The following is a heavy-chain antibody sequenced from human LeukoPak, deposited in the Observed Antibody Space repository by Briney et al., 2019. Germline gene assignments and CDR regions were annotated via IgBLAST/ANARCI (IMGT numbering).Heavy chain of an antibody. CDR1: GGSISSYY. J-gene: IGHJ4*02. CDR3: ARYWGPYDNSGAYFDY. Sequence: PSETLSLTCTVSGGSISSYYWSWIRQPPGKGLEWIGYIYYSGSTNYSPSLKSRVTISVDTSKNQFSLKLSSVTAADTAMYYCARYWGPYDNSGAYFDYWGQGTLVTVSS. V-gene: IGHV4-59*08. CDR2: IYYSGST. D-gene: IGHD3-22*01.